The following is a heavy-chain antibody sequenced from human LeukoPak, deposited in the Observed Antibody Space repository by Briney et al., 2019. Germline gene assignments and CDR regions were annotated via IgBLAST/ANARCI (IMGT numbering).Heavy chain of an antibody. D-gene: IGHD3-10*01. CDR2: IYYSGST. V-gene: IGHV4-59*01. CDR1: GGSISSYY. Sequence: SETLSLTCTVSGGSISSYYWSWLRQPPGKGLEGIGYIYYSGSTKYNPPLKSRGTISVDTSKNQFSLKLSSVTAADTAVYYCAKSNGYGLVDIWGQGTMVTVSS. CDR3: AKSNGYGLVDI. J-gene: IGHJ3*02.